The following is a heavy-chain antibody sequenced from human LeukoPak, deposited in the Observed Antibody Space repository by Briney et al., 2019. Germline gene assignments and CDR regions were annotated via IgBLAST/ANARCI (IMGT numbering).Heavy chain of an antibody. CDR2: INHSGST. CDR1: GGSFSGYY. Sequence: SETLSLTCAVYGGSFSGYYWSWIRQPPGKGLEWIGAINHSGSTNYNPSLKSRVTISVDTSKNQFSLKLSSVTAADTAVYYCARSFSNIGRWSALARRTYYFDYWGQGTLVTVSS. CDR3: ARSFSNIGRWSALARRTYYFDY. V-gene: IGHV4-34*01. D-gene: IGHD3-3*01. J-gene: IGHJ4*02.